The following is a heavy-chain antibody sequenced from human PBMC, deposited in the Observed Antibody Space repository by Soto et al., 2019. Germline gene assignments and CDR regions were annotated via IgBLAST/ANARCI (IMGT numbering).Heavy chain of an antibody. V-gene: IGHV5-51*01. CDR2: IYPGDSDT. Sequence: GESLKISCKGSGYSFTSYWIGWVRQMPGKGLEWMGIIYPGDSDTRYSPSFQGQVTISADKSISTAYLQWSSLKASDTAMYYCARDLIVGATVFHWFDPWGQGTLVTVSS. CDR3: ARDLIVGATVFHWFDP. CDR1: GYSFTSYW. J-gene: IGHJ5*02. D-gene: IGHD1-26*01.